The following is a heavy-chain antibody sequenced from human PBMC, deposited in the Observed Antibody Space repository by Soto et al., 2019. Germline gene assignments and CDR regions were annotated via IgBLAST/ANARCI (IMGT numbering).Heavy chain of an antibody. CDR2: IYYTGST. CDR3: VRVFGRWLQEGSFDF. V-gene: IGHV4-59*01. J-gene: IGHJ4*02. CDR1: GGSINNCY. Sequence: PSETLSLTCTVSGGSINNCYWSWIRQPPGKGLEWIGYIYYTGSTSYNPSLRSRVTISLDTPRNQFSLKLSSVTAADTAVYYCVRVFGRWLQEGSFDFWGQGALVTVSS. D-gene: IGHD3-10*02.